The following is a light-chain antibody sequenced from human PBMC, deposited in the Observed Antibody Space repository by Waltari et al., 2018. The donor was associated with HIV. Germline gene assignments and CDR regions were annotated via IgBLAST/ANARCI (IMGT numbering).Light chain of an antibody. CDR3: QSADSSGTS. CDR2: KDN. CDR1: TSPKKF. J-gene: IGLJ2*01. Sequence: SDEVAQTPSVSVSPGQTARITCSGETSPKKFAYWYQQKPGQAPVVVIYKDNERPSGIPERFSGSSSGTRATLTISGVQAEDEADYYCQSADSSGTSFGGGTKLTVL. V-gene: IGLV3-25*03.